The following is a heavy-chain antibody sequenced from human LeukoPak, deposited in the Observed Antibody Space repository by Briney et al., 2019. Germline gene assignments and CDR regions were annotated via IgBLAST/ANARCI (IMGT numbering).Heavy chain of an antibody. J-gene: IGHJ4*02. D-gene: IGHD3-22*01. V-gene: IGHV4-34*01. CDR3: ARGPLRPYTYYYDSSGYYYFDY. Sequence: SETLSLTCAVYGLSFSGYYWSWIRQPPGKGLEWIGEISHSGSTNYNPSFMSRVTISVDTSKNQFSLKLSSVTAADTAVYYCARGPLRPYTYYYDSSGYYYFDYWGQGTLVTVSS. CDR1: GLSFSGYY. CDR2: ISHSGST.